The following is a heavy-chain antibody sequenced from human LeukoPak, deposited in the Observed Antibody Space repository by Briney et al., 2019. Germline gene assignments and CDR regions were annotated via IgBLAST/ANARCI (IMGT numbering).Heavy chain of an antibody. CDR3: AKLYNGSYYS. V-gene: IGHV3-53*01. Sequence: GESLRLSCAASGFTVSSNYMSWVRQVPGKGLEWVSIIYAGGRTYFPDSVRGRFTISRDNSQNMLYLQLNSLRAEDTAVYYCAKLYNGSYYSWGQGTLVTVSS. CDR2: IYAGGRT. J-gene: IGHJ4*02. D-gene: IGHD1-26*01. CDR1: GFTVSSNY.